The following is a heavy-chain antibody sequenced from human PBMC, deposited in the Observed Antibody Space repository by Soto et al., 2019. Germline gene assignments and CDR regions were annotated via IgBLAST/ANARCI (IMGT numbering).Heavy chain of an antibody. CDR2: MNPNSGNT. J-gene: IGHJ4*02. V-gene: IGHV1-8*01. CDR3: VRDQRRNFDY. CDR1: GYTFTSYD. Sequence: ASVKVSCKASGYTFTSYDINWVRQATGQGLEWMGWMNPNSGNTNYAQKFQGRVTMTTDTSTSTAYMELRSLSSDDTAVYYCVRDQRRNFDYWGQGTLVIVSS.